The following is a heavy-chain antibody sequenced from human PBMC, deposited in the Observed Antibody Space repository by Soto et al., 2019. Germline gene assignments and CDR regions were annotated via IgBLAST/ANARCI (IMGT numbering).Heavy chain of an antibody. D-gene: IGHD6-19*01. CDR3: ARDLSSGVLRNWFDP. J-gene: IGHJ5*02. CDR2: ISGSGVNT. CDR1: GFTFSSYD. Sequence: GGTLRLSCAASGFTFSSYDMTWVRQAAGKGLEWVSSISGSGVNTFYADSVNGRFSISRDRSNQTVFLQMINLRAEATAVYYCARDLSSGVLRNWFDPWGHGTLVTVSS. V-gene: IGHV3-23*01.